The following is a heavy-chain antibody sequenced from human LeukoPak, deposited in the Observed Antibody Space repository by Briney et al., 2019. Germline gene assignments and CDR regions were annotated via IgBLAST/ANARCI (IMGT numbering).Heavy chain of an antibody. CDR3: AKRPSDYGDYVTYFDY. CDR1: GFPFSSHA. Sequence: GGSLRLSCAASGFPFSSHAMSWVRQAPGKGLEWVSGISGNGANTYYADSAKGRFSISRDKTKNTLYLQMNSLRDEDTAVYYCAKRPSDYGDYVTYFDYWGQGTLVTVSS. D-gene: IGHD4-17*01. V-gene: IGHV3-23*01. J-gene: IGHJ4*02. CDR2: ISGNGANT.